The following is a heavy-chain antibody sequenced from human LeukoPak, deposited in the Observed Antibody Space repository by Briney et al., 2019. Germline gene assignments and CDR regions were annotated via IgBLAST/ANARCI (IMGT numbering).Heavy chain of an antibody. CDR1: GGSFSGYY. CDR3: ARNLTPDHFDY. V-gene: IGHV4-34*01. Sequence: SETLSLTCAVYGGSFSGYYWSWIRQPPGKGLEWIGEINHSGSTNYNPSLKSRVNISVDTSKNQFSLKLSSVTAADTAVYYCARNLTPDHFDYWGQGTLVTVSS. J-gene: IGHJ4*02. CDR2: INHSGST.